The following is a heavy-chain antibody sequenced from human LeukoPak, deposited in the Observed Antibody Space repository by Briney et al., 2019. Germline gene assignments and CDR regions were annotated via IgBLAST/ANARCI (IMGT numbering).Heavy chain of an antibody. J-gene: IGHJ5*02. CDR3: ARDRYYYDSSGYYTNWFDP. CDR1: GGSISSGDYY. D-gene: IGHD3-22*01. Sequence: PSQTLSLTCTVSGGSISSGDYYWSWIRQPPEKGLEWIGYIYYSGSTYYNPSLKSRVTISVDTSKNQFSLKLSSVTAADTAVYYCARDRYYYDSSGYYTNWFDPWGQGTLVTVSS. V-gene: IGHV4-30-4*01. CDR2: IYYSGST.